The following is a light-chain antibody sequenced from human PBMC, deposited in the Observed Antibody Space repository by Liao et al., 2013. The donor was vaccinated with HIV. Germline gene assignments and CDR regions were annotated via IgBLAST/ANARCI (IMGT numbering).Light chain of an antibody. CDR2: YDS. V-gene: IGLV3-21*02. CDR1: NIARNT. CDR3: QVWDSSADHPV. J-gene: IGLJ3*02. Sequence: SYVLTQPPSVSVAPGQTARITCGGNNIARNTVHWYQQMPGQAPVLVVYYDSDRPSGIPERFSGSKSGNTATLSVSRVEAGDEADYYCQVWDSSADHPVFGGGTKLTVL.